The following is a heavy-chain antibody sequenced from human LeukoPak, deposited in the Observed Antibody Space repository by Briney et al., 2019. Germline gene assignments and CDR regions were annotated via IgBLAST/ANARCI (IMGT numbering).Heavy chain of an antibody. D-gene: IGHD4-17*01. Sequence: GGSLRLSCAASGFTFSSYSMNWVRQAPGKGLEWVSSISSSSSYIYYADSVKGRFTISRDNSKNTLYLQMNSLRAEDTAVYYCARDQDYGDFDYWGQGTLVTVSS. CDR1: GFTFSSYS. CDR2: ISSSSSYI. V-gene: IGHV3-21*01. CDR3: ARDQDYGDFDY. J-gene: IGHJ4*02.